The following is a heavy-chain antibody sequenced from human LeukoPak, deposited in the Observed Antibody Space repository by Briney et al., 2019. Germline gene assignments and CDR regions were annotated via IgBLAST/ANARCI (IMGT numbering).Heavy chain of an antibody. D-gene: IGHD2-2*01. CDR1: GFTFSSYA. J-gene: IGHJ5*02. V-gene: IGHV3-30-3*02. Sequence: GGSLRLSCAASGFTFSSYAMHWVRQAPGKGLEWVAVISYDGSNKYYADSVKGRFTISRDNSKNTLYLQMNSLRAEDTAVYYCAKYAYCSSTSCRDWFDPWGQGTLVTVSS. CDR2: ISYDGSNK. CDR3: AKYAYCSSTSCRDWFDP.